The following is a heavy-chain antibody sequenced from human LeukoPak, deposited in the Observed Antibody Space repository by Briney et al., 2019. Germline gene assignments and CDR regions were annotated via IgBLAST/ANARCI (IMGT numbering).Heavy chain of an antibody. CDR3: ASVPATVVTSHAFDI. J-gene: IGHJ3*02. CDR2: IIPIFGTA. Sequence: GASVKVSCKASGGTFSSYAISWVRQAPGQGLEWMGGIIPIFGTANYAQKFQGRVTITADESTSTAYMELSSLRSEDTAVYYCASVPATVVTSHAFDIWGQGTMVTVSS. D-gene: IGHD4-23*01. V-gene: IGHV1-69*13. CDR1: GGTFSSYA.